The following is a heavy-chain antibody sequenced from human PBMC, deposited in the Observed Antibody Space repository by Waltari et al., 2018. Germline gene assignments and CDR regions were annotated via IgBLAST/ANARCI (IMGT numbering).Heavy chain of an antibody. J-gene: IGHJ3*02. CDR2: VSYDGTNK. CDR1: GFIFSSYA. D-gene: IGHD1-26*01. CDR3: ARGGGSYYRSSLDI. V-gene: IGHV3-30-3*01. Sequence: QVQVVESGGGVVPPGRSLRLSCAASGFIFSSYAIHWVRQAPGKGLEWVAVVSYDGTNKYFADSVKGRFTISRDNSKNTVSLQMYSLRPEDTALYYCARGGGSYYRSSLDIWGQGTMVIVSS.